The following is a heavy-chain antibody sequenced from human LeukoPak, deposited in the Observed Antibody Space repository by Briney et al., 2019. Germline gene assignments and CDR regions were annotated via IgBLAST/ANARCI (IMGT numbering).Heavy chain of an antibody. Sequence: PGGSLRLSCAASGFSISSNYMNWVRQAPGKGLEWVSVIYSDGRTYYADSVKGRFTISRDNAKNSLYLQMNSLRAEDTALYYCARDLRVVITGSFDSWGQGTLVTVSS. CDR1: GFSISSNY. CDR3: ARDLRVVITGSFDS. D-gene: IGHD3-22*01. J-gene: IGHJ4*02. CDR2: IYSDGRT. V-gene: IGHV3-53*01.